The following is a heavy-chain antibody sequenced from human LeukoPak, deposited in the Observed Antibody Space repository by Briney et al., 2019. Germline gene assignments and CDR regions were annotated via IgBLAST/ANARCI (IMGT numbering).Heavy chain of an antibody. CDR1: GFTFSSYT. CDR3: AGDRDVPAIGMDV. J-gene: IGHJ6*02. CDR2: ISSSSSYM. D-gene: IGHD6-6*01. Sequence: PGGSLRLSCAASGFTFSSYTMNWVRQAPGKGLEWVSSISSSSSYMYCADSVEGRFTISRENAKNSLYLQMNSLRAEDTAVYYCAGDRDVPAIGMDVWGQGTTVTVSS. V-gene: IGHV3-21*06.